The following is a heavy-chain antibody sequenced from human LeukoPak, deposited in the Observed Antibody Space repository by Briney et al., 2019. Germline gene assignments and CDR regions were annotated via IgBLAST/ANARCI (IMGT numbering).Heavy chain of an antibody. CDR3: AKGEFYYDSSGYSY. J-gene: IGHJ4*02. Sequence: GGSLRLSCAASGFKFSSYSMKWVRQAPGKGLEWVAVISYDGSNKYYADSVKGRFTISRDNSKNTLYLQMNSLRAEDTAVYYCAKGEFYYDSSGYSYWGQGTLVTVSS. CDR2: ISYDGSNK. D-gene: IGHD3-22*01. CDR1: GFKFSSYS. V-gene: IGHV3-30*18.